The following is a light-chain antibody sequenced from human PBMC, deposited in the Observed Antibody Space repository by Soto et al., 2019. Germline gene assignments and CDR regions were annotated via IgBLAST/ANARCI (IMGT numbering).Light chain of an antibody. Sequence: QSALTQPASVSGSPGQSITISCTGTSSDVGGYDYVSWYQHHPGKVPKLMIYEVSNRPSGVSNRFSGSKSGNTASLTIPGLQAEDEADYYCSSYTSSSTLVVFGGGTKLTVL. CDR3: SSYTSSSTLVV. CDR2: EVS. J-gene: IGLJ2*01. CDR1: SSDVGGYDY. V-gene: IGLV2-14*01.